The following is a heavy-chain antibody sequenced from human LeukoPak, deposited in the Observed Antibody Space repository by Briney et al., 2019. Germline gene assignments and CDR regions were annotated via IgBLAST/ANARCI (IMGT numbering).Heavy chain of an antibody. CDR3: ARSRSASDN. CDR2: IWSDGTKK. CDR1: GFTFSGYG. Sequence: GGALRLSCAASGFTFSGYGMHWVRQAPGKGLEWVAVIWSDGTKKYYAESVKGRFTISRDNSKDTLYLQMNSLTADDTAVYYCARSRSASDNWGQGTLGTVSS. J-gene: IGHJ4*02. D-gene: IGHD6-6*01. V-gene: IGHV3-33*08.